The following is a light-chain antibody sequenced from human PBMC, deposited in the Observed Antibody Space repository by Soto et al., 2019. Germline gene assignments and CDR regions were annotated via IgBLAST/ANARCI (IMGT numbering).Light chain of an antibody. CDR2: GAS. CDR1: QTLFTY. Sequence: DIQMTQSPSTLSASVGDRVTISCRASQTLFTYLNWYQHKPGKAPKLLIYGASTLQTGVPSRFSASGSGTDFTLTIYNLQPEDFATYYCQQNYITPPFTFGGGTKLE. V-gene: IGKV1-39*01. CDR3: QQNYITPPFT. J-gene: IGKJ4*01.